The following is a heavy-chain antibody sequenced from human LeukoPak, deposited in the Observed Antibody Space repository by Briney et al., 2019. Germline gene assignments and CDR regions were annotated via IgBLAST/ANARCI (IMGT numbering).Heavy chain of an antibody. CDR3: ARVVTGTTIDY. CDR2: IYSSGST. CDR1: GDSISTYY. Sequence: SETLSLTCTVSGDSISTYYWSWIRQPAGKGLEWIGRIYSSGSTNYNPSLKSRVTISVDTSKNQFSLKLSSVTAADTAVYYCARVVTGTTIDYWGQGTLVTVSS. D-gene: IGHD1-7*01. V-gene: IGHV4-4*07. J-gene: IGHJ4*02.